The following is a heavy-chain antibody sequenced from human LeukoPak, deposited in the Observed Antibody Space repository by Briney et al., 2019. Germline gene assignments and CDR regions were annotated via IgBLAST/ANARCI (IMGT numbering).Heavy chain of an antibody. J-gene: IGHJ5*02. V-gene: IGHV4-39*07. D-gene: IGHD3-10*01. Sequence: SETLSLTCTVSGGSISSSSYYWGWIRQPPGKGLEWIGSIYYSGSTYYNPSLKSRVTISVDTSKNQFSLKLSSVTAADTAVYYCASSADGSGSYDWFDPWGQGTLVTVSS. CDR2: IYYSGST. CDR3: ASSADGSGSYDWFDP. CDR1: GGSISSSSYY.